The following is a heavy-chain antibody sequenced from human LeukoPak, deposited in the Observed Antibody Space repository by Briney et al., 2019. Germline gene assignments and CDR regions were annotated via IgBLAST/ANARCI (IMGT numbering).Heavy chain of an antibody. D-gene: IGHD6-19*01. Sequence: ESGGSLRLSCAASGFTFSSYAMSWVRQAPGKGLEWVSGISGNSGSAVYIDSVKGRFTISRDNSKNTLYLQMNSLRAEDTAVYCCAKEFGNGIAVGGAFDYWGQGTLVTVSS. J-gene: IGHJ4*02. CDR2: ISGNSGSA. CDR1: GFTFSSYA. CDR3: AKEFGNGIAVGGAFDY. V-gene: IGHV3-23*01.